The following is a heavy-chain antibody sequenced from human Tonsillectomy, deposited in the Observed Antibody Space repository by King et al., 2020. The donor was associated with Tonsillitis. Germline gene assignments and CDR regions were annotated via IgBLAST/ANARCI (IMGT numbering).Heavy chain of an antibody. Sequence: QLQESGPGLVKPSETLSLTCTVSGGSIRSRNYYWGWIRQPPGKGLEWIGSIYYSGSTYYNPSVKSRVTISVDTSKNQISLKLSSVTAADTAVYYCARRGDGDYGTETFDYWGQGTLVTVSS. CDR1: GGSIRSRNYY. D-gene: IGHD4-17*01. CDR3: ARRGDGDYGTETFDY. J-gene: IGHJ4*02. CDR2: IYYSGST. V-gene: IGHV4-39*01.